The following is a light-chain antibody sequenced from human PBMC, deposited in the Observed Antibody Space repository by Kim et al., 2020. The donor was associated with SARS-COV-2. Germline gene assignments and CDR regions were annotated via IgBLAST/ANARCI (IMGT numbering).Light chain of an antibody. CDR2: GAS. J-gene: IGKJ2*01. Sequence: EVVLTQSPGTLSLSPGERATLSCRASQSISSSYLAWYQQTPGQAPRLLIYGASSRATGIPDRFSGSGSGTDFTLTIFRLDPEDFAVYYCQQYGVSPYTFGQGTKLEI. CDR1: QSISSSY. V-gene: IGKV3-20*01. CDR3: QQYGVSPYT.